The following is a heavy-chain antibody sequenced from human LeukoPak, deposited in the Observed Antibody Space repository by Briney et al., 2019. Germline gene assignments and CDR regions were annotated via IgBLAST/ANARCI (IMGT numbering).Heavy chain of an antibody. V-gene: IGHV1-18*01. D-gene: IGHD3-16*01. CDR2: INANNGNT. CDR3: AGIYDYSLGPDYYYYYYMDV. CDR1: GYTYTSYG. J-gene: IGHJ6*03. Sequence: ASVKVSCKASGYTYTSYGITWVRQAPGQGLEWMRWINANNGNTNYAQNLQGRVTITADESTSTAYMELSSLRSEDTAVYYCAGIYDYSLGPDYYYYYYMDVWGKGTTVTVSS.